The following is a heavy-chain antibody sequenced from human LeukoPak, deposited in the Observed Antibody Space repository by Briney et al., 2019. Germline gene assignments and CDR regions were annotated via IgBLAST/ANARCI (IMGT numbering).Heavy chain of an antibody. CDR2: ISGSGGST. J-gene: IGHJ4*02. V-gene: IGHV3-23*01. CDR3: AKGRSGSYVRDIDY. D-gene: IGHD1-26*01. CDR1: GFTFSSYA. Sequence: PGGSLRLSCAASGFTFSSYAMSWVRQAPGKGLEWVSAISGSGGSTYYADSVKGRFTISRDNSKNTLYLQMNSLRAEDTAVYYCAKGRSGSYVRDIDYWGQGTLVIVSS.